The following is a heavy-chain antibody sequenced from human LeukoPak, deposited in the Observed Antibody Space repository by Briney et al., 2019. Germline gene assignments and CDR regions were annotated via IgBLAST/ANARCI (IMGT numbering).Heavy chain of an antibody. CDR1: GFTVSSNY. CDR2: IYSSGTT. CDR3: ARAIRGYSYLGYFDY. J-gene: IGHJ4*02. Sequence: GGSLRLSCAASGFTVSSNYVGWVRQAPGKGLEWVSVIYSSGTTDYADSVKGRFTNSRDNSKNTLYLQMNSLRDEDTAVYYCARAIRGYSYLGYFDYWGQGTLVTVSS. D-gene: IGHD5-18*01. V-gene: IGHV3-66*01.